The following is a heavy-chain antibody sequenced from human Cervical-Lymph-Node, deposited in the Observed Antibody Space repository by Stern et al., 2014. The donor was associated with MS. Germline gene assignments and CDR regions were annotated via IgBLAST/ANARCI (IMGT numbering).Heavy chain of an antibody. CDR1: GYTFTRYC. Sequence: QVQLVQYGAEVKKPGASVKVSCKASGYTFTRYCISWVRQAPGQGLEWMGWISAYKGNTNYAQKLQCRVTMSTDTSTSTAFMELRSLRSDDTAVYYCSRGLLGSENAFDIWGQGTMVTVSS. D-gene: IGHD2-15*01. J-gene: IGHJ3*02. CDR2: ISAYKGNT. CDR3: SRGLLGSENAFDI. V-gene: IGHV1-18*01.